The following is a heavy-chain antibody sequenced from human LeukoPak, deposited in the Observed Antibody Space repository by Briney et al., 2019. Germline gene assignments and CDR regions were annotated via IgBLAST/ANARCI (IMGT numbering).Heavy chain of an antibody. CDR3: AKDTPTTGYHLDS. Sequence: PGGSLRLSCAASGFTFSSYAMHWVRQAPGKGLEWVAVISYDGSNKYYADSVKGRFTISRDNSKNTLYLQMNSLRVEDTAVYCCAKDTPTTGYHLDSWGQGTLVTVSS. J-gene: IGHJ4*02. CDR2: ISYDGSNK. D-gene: IGHD1-1*01. V-gene: IGHV3-30*04. CDR1: GFTFSSYA.